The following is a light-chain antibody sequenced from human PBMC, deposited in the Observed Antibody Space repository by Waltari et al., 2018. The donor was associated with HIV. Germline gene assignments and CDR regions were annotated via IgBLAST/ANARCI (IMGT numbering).Light chain of an antibody. J-gene: IGKJ4*01. Sequence: EIVLTQSPGTLSLSPGERATLSCRASQSVSSSYLAWYQQKPGQAPRLLIYGASSRATCIPDRFSGSGSGTDFTLTISRLEPEDFAVYYCQQYGSSSLTFGGGTKVEIK. CDR3: QQYGSSSLT. CDR1: QSVSSSY. CDR2: GAS. V-gene: IGKV3-20*01.